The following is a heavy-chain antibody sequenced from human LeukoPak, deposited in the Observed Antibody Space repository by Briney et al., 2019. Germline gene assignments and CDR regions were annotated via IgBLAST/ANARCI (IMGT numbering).Heavy chain of an antibody. CDR2: ISSSGSTI. CDR3: ARDYYYDSSGYYYVAWYYYYMDV. D-gene: IGHD3-22*01. CDR1: GFTFSSYE. J-gene: IGHJ6*03. Sequence: GGSLRLSCAASGFTFSSYEMNWVRQAPGKGLEWVSYISSSGSTIYYADSVKGRFTISRDNAKNSLYLQMNSLRAEDTAVYYCARDYYYDSSGYYYVAWYYYYMDVWGKGTTVTVSS. V-gene: IGHV3-48*03.